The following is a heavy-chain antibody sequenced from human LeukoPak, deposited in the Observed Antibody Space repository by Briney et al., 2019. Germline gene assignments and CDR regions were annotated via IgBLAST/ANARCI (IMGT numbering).Heavy chain of an antibody. CDR3: AKVRFGVTARYYFDY. D-gene: IGHD3-10*01. J-gene: IGHJ4*02. Sequence: QAGGSLRLSCAASGFTFSSYAMSWVRQAPGKGLEWVSAISGSGGSTYYADSVKGRFTISRDNSKNTLYLQMNSLRAEDTAVYYCAKVRFGVTARYYFDYWGQGTLVTVSS. CDR1: GFTFSSYA. CDR2: ISGSGGST. V-gene: IGHV3-23*01.